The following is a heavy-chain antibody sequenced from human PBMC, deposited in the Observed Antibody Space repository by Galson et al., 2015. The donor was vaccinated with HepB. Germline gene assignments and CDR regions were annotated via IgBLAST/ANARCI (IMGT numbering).Heavy chain of an antibody. CDR2: ISSSSSYI. CDR3: AKRLLSYFDD. J-gene: IGHJ4*02. Sequence: SLRLSCAASGFTFSTYSMHWVRQAPGKGLEWVSSISSSSSYIYYADSVKGRFTISRDNAKNSLYLQMNSLRAEDTAVYYCAKRLLSYFDDWGQGTLVTVSS. CDR1: GFTFSTYS. V-gene: IGHV3-21*01. D-gene: IGHD3-3*01.